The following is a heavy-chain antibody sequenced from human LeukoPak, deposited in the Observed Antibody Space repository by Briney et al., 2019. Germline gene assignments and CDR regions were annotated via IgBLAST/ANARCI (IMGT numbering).Heavy chain of an antibody. CDR3: ARYGGVAFDY. CDR1: GGSISSYY. Sequence: SETLSLTCTVSGGSISSYYWSWIRQPPGKGLEWIGYIYYSGSTNYILSLKSRVTISVDTSKNQFSLKLSSVTAADTAVYYCARYGGVAFDYWGQGTLVTVSS. J-gene: IGHJ4*02. CDR2: IYYSGST. V-gene: IGHV4-59*01. D-gene: IGHD3-16*01.